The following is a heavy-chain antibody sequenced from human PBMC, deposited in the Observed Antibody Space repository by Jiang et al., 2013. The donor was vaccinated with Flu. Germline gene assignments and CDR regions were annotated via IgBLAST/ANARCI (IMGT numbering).Heavy chain of an antibody. CDR3: ARDPNFDWTPINYYYYGMDV. J-gene: IGHJ6*02. D-gene: IGHD3-9*01. CDR2: IIPIFGTA. V-gene: IGHV1-69*01. Sequence: GAEVKKPGSSVKVSCKASGGTFSSYAISWVRQAPGQGLEWMGGIIPIFGTANYAQKFQGRVTITADESTSTAYMELSSLRSEDTAVYYCARDPNFDWTPINYYYYGMDVWGQGTTVTVSS. CDR1: GGTFSSYA.